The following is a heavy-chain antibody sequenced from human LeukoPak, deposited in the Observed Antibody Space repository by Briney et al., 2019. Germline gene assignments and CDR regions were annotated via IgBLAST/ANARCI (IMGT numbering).Heavy chain of an antibody. CDR1: GFTFSSYW. Sequence: GGSLRLSCAASGFTFSSYWMSWVRQAPGKGLEWVGRIKSKTDGGTTDYAAPVKGRFTISRDDSKNTLYLQMNSLKTEDTAVYYCTTSVTYYYDTDAFDIWGQGTMVTVSS. CDR2: IKSKTDGGTT. CDR3: TTSVTYYYDTDAFDI. J-gene: IGHJ3*02. D-gene: IGHD3-22*01. V-gene: IGHV3-15*01.